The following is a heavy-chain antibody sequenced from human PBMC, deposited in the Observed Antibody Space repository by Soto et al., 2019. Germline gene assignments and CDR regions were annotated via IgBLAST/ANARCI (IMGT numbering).Heavy chain of an antibody. Sequence: ASVKVSCKASGYTFTSYDINWVRQATGQGLEWMGWMNPNSGNTGYAQKFQGRVTMTRNTSISTAYMELSSLRSEDTAVYYCARGFVVVVTARNYNYFYMDVRGKGTTVTVS. CDR1: GYTFTSYD. CDR2: MNPNSGNT. D-gene: IGHD2-15*01. J-gene: IGHJ6*03. V-gene: IGHV1-8*01. CDR3: ARGFVVVVTARNYNYFYMDV.